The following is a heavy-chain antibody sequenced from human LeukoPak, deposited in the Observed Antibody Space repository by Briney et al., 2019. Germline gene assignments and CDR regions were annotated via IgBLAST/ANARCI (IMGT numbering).Heavy chain of an antibody. CDR3: ARPVYDILTGYYFDAFDI. V-gene: IGHV3-33*01. D-gene: IGHD3-9*01. CDR2: IWYDGSNK. CDR1: GFTFSSYG. Sequence: AGGSLRLSCAASGFTFSSYGMHWVRQAPGKGLEWVAVIWYDGSNKYYADSVKGRFTISRDNSKNTLYLQMNSRRAEDTAVYYCARPVYDILTGYYFDAFDIWGQGTMVTVSS. J-gene: IGHJ3*02.